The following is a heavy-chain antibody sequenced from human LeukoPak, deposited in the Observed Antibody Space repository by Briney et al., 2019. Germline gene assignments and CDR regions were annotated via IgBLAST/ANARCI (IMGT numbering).Heavy chain of an antibody. CDR3: ARDSRYCSGGSCYPDNWFDP. CDR2: ITDPHTDI. J-gene: IGHJ5*02. V-gene: IGHV3-21*01. D-gene: IGHD2-15*01. Sequence: GGSLRLSCAASGFTFSSYNMNWVRQAPGKGLEWVSAITDPHTDIYYADSVRGRFTISRDNAKNSLYLQMNSLRAEDTAVYYCARDSRYCSGGSCYPDNWFDPWGQGTLVTVSS. CDR1: GFTFSSYN.